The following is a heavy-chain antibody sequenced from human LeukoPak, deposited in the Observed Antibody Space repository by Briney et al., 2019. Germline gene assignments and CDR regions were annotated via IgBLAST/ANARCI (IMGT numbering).Heavy chain of an antibody. V-gene: IGHV4-59*01. J-gene: IGHJ4*02. D-gene: IGHD5-18*01. Sequence: SETLSLTCTVSGGSLSTYYWSWIRQPPGKGLEWIGHIYSSDTTNYNPSLRSRVTISADTSKNQFFLKVNSVTAADTAVYYCARDLHSSGPDYWGQGNLVTVSS. CDR3: ARDLHSSGPDY. CDR2: IYSSDTT. CDR1: GGSLSTYY.